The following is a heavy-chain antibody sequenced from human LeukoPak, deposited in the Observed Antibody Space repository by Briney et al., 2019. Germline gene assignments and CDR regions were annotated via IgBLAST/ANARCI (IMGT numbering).Heavy chain of an antibody. V-gene: IGHV5-51*01. CDR3: ARRGNSSSSGFAFDI. CDR2: IYPGDSDT. Sequence: GESLKISCKGSGYSFTSYWIGWVRQMPGEGLEWMGIIYPGDSDTRYRPSFQGQVTISADKSISTAYLQWSSLKASDTAMYYCARRGNSSSSGFAFDIWGQGTMVTVSS. J-gene: IGHJ3*02. CDR1: GYSFTSYW. D-gene: IGHD6-6*01.